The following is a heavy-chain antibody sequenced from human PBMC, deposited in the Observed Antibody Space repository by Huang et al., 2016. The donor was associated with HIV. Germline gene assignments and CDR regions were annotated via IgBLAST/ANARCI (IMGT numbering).Heavy chain of an antibody. CDR1: GGSISSFSPY. CDR3: ARSRRDGYGVDY. CDR2: IYYSGGT. V-gene: IGHV4-39*01. Sequence: LQLQESGPGLVKPSETLSLTCTVSGGSISSFSPYWVWIRTPPGKGLAWSGSIYYSGGTYYPSLEGRVTISVETSRNQCSLKLTSVTAADTAVYYCARSRRDGYGVDYWGQVILVTVSS. J-gene: IGHJ4*02. D-gene: IGHD5-12*01.